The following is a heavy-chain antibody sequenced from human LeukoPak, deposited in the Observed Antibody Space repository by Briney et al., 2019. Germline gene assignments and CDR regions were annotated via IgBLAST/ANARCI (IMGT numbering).Heavy chain of an antibody. CDR3: ARGRVATIALSY. CDR1: GYTFTTYA. Sequence: ASVKVSCKASGYTFTTYAMHWVRQAPGQMLEWMAWINGGNGNTKYSQKFQGRVIITRDTSASTVYMELSSLRSEDTAVYYCARGRVATIALSYWGQGTLVTVSS. V-gene: IGHV1-3*01. CDR2: INGGNGNT. J-gene: IGHJ4*02. D-gene: IGHD5-12*01.